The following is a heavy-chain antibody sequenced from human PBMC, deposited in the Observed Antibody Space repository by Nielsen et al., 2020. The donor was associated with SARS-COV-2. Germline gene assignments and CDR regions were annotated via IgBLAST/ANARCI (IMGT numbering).Heavy chain of an antibody. CDR2: IYSGGRT. J-gene: IGHJ4*02. Sequence: GGSLRLSCAASGFTVSSTYMSWVRQAPGKGLEWVSIIYSGGRTYYADSVKGRFTISRDNSKNTLYLQMNSLRAEDTAVYYCATLSPYYVAYFDHWGQGTLVTVSS. CDR3: ATLSPYYVAYFDH. V-gene: IGHV3-53*01. CDR1: GFTVSSTY. D-gene: IGHD2/OR15-2a*01.